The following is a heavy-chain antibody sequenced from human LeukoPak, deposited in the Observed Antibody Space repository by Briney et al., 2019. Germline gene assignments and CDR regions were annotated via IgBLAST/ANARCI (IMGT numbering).Heavy chain of an antibody. D-gene: IGHD4-11*01. CDR1: GYTFNGYY. CDR2: INPNSGGT. Sequence: ASGKVSCKASGYTFNGYYLHWVRQAPGQGLEWMGWINPNSGGTNYAQKLQGRVTKTRDTSISTAYMELSRLRSDDTAVYYCARWMTTVITPDYWGQGTLVTVSS. V-gene: IGHV1-2*02. J-gene: IGHJ4*02. CDR3: ARWMTTVITPDY.